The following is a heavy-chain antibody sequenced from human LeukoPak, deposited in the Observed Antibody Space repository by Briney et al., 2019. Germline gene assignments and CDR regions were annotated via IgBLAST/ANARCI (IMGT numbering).Heavy chain of an antibody. Sequence: GRSLRLSCAASGFTFSSYGMHWVRQAPGKGLEWVAVIWYDGSNKYYADSVKGRFTISRDNSKNTLYLQMNSLRAEDTAVYYCASTPSGYGRDYFDYWGQGTLVTVSS. CDR3: ASTPSGYGRDYFDY. V-gene: IGHV3-33*01. J-gene: IGHJ4*02. D-gene: IGHD5-12*01. CDR2: IWYDGSNK. CDR1: GFTFSSYG.